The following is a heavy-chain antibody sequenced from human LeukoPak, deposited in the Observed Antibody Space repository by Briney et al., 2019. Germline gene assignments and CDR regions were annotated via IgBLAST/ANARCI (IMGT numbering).Heavy chain of an antibody. Sequence: EASVKVSCKASGYTFTSYAMHWVRQAPGQRLEWMGWINAGNGNTKYSQKFQGRVTITRDTSASTAHMELNSLRSEDTAVYYCARDLYGSGSYSGDNWFDPWGQGTLVTVSS. J-gene: IGHJ5*02. D-gene: IGHD3-10*01. CDR1: GYTFTSYA. CDR2: INAGNGNT. CDR3: ARDLYGSGSYSGDNWFDP. V-gene: IGHV1-3*01.